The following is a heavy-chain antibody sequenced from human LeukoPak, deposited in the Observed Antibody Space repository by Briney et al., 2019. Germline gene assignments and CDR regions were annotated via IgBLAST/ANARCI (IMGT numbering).Heavy chain of an antibody. D-gene: IGHD2-2*01. J-gene: IGHJ5*02. CDR2: IIPIFGTA. CDR3: AVLSADIVVVPAAIGGNWFDP. V-gene: IGHV1-69*13. CDR1: GGTFSSYA. Sequence: ASVSVSCTASGGTFSSYAISWVRQAPGQGLEWMGGIIPIFGTANYAQKFQGRVTITADESTSTAYMELSSLRSEDTAVYYCAVLSADIVVVPAAIGGNWFDPWGQGTLVTVSS.